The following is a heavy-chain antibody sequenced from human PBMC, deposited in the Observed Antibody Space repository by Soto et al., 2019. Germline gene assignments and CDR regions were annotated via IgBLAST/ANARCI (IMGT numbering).Heavy chain of an antibody. D-gene: IGHD2-15*01. CDR3: AREGGRYCSGGSCQVDY. J-gene: IGHJ4*02. CDR1: GGSISSSSYY. CDR2: IYYAGNN. Sequence: QLQLQESGPGLVKPSETLSLTCTVSGGSISSSSYYWGWIRQPPGKGLEWIGSIYYAGNNYYTPSLKSRVALSVDTYKNQFSLKLSSVTAADTAVYYCAREGGRYCSGGSCQVDYWGQGTLVTVSS. V-gene: IGHV4-39*02.